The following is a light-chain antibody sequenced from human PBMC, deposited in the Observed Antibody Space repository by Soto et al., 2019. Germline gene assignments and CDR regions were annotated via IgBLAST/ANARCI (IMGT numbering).Light chain of an antibody. Sequence: EIVMTQSPATLSVSPGERATLSCRASQSVSSNLACYQQKPGQAPRLLIYGASTRATGIPARFSGSGSGTEFTLTISSLQSEDFAVYYCQQYNNWPPWTFGKGTKVEIK. J-gene: IGKJ1*01. CDR3: QQYNNWPPWT. CDR2: GAS. V-gene: IGKV3-15*01. CDR1: QSVSSN.